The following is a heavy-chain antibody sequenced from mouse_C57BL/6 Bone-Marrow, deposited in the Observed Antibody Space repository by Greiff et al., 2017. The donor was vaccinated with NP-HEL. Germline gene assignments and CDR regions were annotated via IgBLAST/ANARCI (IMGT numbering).Heavy chain of an antibody. CDR2: IDPETGGT. CDR3: TSQTGRLRRNWYFDV. D-gene: IGHD2-4*01. V-gene: IGHV1-15*01. CDR1: GYTFTDYE. Sequence: SGAELVRPGASVTLSCKASGYTFTDYEMHWVKQTPVHGLEWIGAIDPETGGTAYNQKFKGKAILTADKSSSTAYMELRSLTSEDSAVYYCTSQTGRLRRNWYFDVWGTGTTVTVSS. J-gene: IGHJ1*03.